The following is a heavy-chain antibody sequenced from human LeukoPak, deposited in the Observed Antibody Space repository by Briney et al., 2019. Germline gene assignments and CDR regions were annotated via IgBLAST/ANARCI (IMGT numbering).Heavy chain of an antibody. V-gene: IGHV3-21*01. CDR3: ARCIAAAGFDY. Sequence: GGSLRLSCASSGFTFSSYSMNGVGQAAGKGLEGVSSISSSSTYIYYADSVKGRFTISRDNAKNSLYLQMNSLRAEDTAVYYCARCIAAAGFDYWGQGTLVTVSS. CDR2: ISSSSTYI. CDR1: GFTFSSYS. D-gene: IGHD6-13*01. J-gene: IGHJ4*02.